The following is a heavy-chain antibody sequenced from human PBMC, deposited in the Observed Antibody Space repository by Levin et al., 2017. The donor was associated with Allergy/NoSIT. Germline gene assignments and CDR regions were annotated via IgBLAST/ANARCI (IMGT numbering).Heavy chain of an antibody. Sequence: GGSLRLSCAASGFTFSHYHMNWVRQAPGKGLEWVSYIDSSSGAKHYAASVKGRFTISRDNAKKSLYLQMDTLRDDDTAVYYCAREPAFGTLRMYSDNPQTDAFHSWGQGTLVTVSS. CDR3: AREPAFGTLRMYSDNPQTDAFHS. CDR2: IDSSSGAK. J-gene: IGHJ1*01. D-gene: IGHD3-16*01. CDR1: GFTFSHYH. V-gene: IGHV3-48*02.